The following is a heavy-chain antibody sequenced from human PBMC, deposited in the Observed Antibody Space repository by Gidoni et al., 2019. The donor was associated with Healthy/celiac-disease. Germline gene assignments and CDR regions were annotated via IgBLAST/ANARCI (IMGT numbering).Heavy chain of an antibody. D-gene: IGHD3-3*01. V-gene: IGHV3-48*03. CDR2: ISSSGSTI. Sequence: EVQLVESGGGLVQPGGSLRLSCAASGFTFSSYEMNWVRQAPGKGLEGVSYISSSGSTIYYADYVKGRFTISRDNAKNSLYLQMNSLRAEYTAVYYCARDGDYDFWSGYYAGTGLGGGMDVWGQGTTVTVSS. J-gene: IGHJ6*02. CDR3: ARDGDYDFWSGYYAGTGLGGGMDV. CDR1: GFTFSSYE.